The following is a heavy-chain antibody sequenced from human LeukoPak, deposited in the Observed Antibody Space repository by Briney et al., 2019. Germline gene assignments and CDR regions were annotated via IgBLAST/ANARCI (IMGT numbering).Heavy chain of an antibody. CDR2: ISYDGSNK. V-gene: IGHV3-30*14. CDR1: GFTFSSYA. J-gene: IGHJ4*02. CDR3: ARDPDGDLYFDY. D-gene: IGHD4-17*01. Sequence: RSLRLSCAASGFTFSSYAMHWVRQAPGKGLEWVAVISYDGSNKYYADSVKGRFTISRDNSKNTLYLQMNSLRAEDTAVYYCARDPDGDLYFDYWGQGTLVTVSS.